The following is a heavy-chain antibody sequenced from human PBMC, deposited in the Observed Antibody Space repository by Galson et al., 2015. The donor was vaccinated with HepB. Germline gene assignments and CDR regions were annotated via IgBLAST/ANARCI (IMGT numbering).Heavy chain of an antibody. Sequence: QSGAEVKKPGESLKISCKGSGYSFTSYWIGWVRQMPGKGLEWMGRIDPSDSYTNYSPSFQGHVTISADKSISTAYLQWSSLKASDTAMYYCARHPLKRDYYDSTVDYYYGMDVWGQGTTVTVSS. D-gene: IGHD3-22*01. V-gene: IGHV5-10-1*01. CDR3: ARHPLKRDYYDSTVDYYYGMDV. J-gene: IGHJ6*02. CDR2: IDPSDSYT. CDR1: GYSFTSYW.